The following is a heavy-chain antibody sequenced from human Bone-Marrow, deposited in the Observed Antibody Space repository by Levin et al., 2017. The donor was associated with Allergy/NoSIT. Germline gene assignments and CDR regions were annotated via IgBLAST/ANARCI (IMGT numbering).Heavy chain of an antibody. CDR3: AKAAPIWGVTGWFDP. Sequence: PGGSLRLSCAASGFTFSSYGMHWVRQAPGKGLEWVAVISYDGSNKYYADSVKGRFTISRDNSKNTLYLQMNSLRAEDTAVYYCAKAAPIWGVTGWFDPWGQGTLVTVSS. CDR1: GFTFSSYG. V-gene: IGHV3-30*18. J-gene: IGHJ5*02. CDR2: ISYDGSNK. D-gene: IGHD7-27*01.